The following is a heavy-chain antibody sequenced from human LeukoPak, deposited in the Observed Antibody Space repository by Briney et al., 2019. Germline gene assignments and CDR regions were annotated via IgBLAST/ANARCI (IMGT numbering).Heavy chain of an antibody. CDR3: ARQLSYRDYVGY. CDR2: IYPSDSEH. V-gene: IGHV5-51*01. D-gene: IGHD2-8*01. CDR1: GYRFRTYW. Sequence: GESLKLSCKGSGYRFRTYWIAWVGQLPGKGLDWIGIIYPSDSEHTYSASFQGQFTTSADNSINTTDLQWSSLKASDTAMYYCARQLSYRDYVGYWGQGTLVTVSS. J-gene: IGHJ4*02.